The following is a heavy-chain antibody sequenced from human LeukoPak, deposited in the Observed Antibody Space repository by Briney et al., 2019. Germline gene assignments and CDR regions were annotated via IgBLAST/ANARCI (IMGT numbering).Heavy chain of an antibody. Sequence: GGSLRLSCAASGFTSSSYGIHWVRQAPGKGLEWVAVISYDGSNKYYADSVKGRFTISRDNSKNTLYLQMNSLRAEDTAVYYCAKNSGYGAGHFDYWGQGTLVTVSS. J-gene: IGHJ4*02. D-gene: IGHD5-12*01. V-gene: IGHV3-30*18. CDR3: AKNSGYGAGHFDY. CDR2: ISYDGSNK. CDR1: GFTSSSYG.